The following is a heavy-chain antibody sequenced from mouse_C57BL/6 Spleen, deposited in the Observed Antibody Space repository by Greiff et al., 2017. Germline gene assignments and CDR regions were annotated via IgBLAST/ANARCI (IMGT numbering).Heavy chain of an antibody. J-gene: IGHJ4*01. CDR1: GYTFTSYW. Sequence: QVQLKQPGAELVKPGASVKLSCKASGYTFTSYWMQWVKQRPGQGLEWIGEIDPSDSYTNYNQKFKGKATLTVDTSSSTACMQLSSLTSEDSAVYYCARSDDGYYAMDYWGQGTSVTVSS. CDR2: IDPSDSYT. V-gene: IGHV1-50*01. CDR3: ARSDDGYYAMDY. D-gene: IGHD2-3*01.